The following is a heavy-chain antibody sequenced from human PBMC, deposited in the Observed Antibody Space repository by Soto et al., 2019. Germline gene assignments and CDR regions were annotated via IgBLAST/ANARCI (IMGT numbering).Heavy chain of an antibody. CDR2: INHSGST. J-gene: IGHJ4*02. Sequence: SETLSLTCAVYGGSFSGYYWSWIRQPPGKGLEWIGEINHSGSTNYNPSLKSRVTISVDTSKNQFSLKLSSVTAADTAVYYCAPIPLGGVGALFDYWGQGTLVTVSS. D-gene: IGHD2-8*02. CDR1: GGSFSGYY. V-gene: IGHV4-34*01. CDR3: APIPLGGVGALFDY.